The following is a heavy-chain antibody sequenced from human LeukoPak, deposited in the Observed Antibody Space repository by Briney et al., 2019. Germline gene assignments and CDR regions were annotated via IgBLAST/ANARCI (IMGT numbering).Heavy chain of an antibody. CDR3: ARGSARSSGWSPFDY. J-gene: IGHJ4*02. CDR2: ISAYNGNT. Sequence: ASVKVSCKASGYTFTSYGISWVRQAPGQGLEWMGWISAYNGNTNYAQKLQGRVTMTTDTSTGTAYMELRSLRSDDTAVYYCARGSARSSGWSPFDYWGQGTLVTVSS. V-gene: IGHV1-18*01. CDR1: GYTFTSYG. D-gene: IGHD6-19*01.